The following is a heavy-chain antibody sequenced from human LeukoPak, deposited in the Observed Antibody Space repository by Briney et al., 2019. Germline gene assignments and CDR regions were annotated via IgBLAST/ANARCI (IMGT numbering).Heavy chain of an antibody. CDR2: INHSGST. CDR1: GGSFSGYY. D-gene: IGHD1-1*01. Sequence: SETLSLTCAVYGGSFSGYYWSWIRQPPGKGLEWIGEINHSGSTNYNPSLKSRVTISVDTSKNQFSLKLSSVTAADTAVYYCAFHWNGDAFDIWGQGTMVTVSS. V-gene: IGHV4-34*01. J-gene: IGHJ3*02. CDR3: AFHWNGDAFDI.